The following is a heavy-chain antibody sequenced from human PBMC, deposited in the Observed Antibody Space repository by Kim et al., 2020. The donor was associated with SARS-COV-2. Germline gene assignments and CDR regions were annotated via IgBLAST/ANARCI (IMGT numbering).Heavy chain of an antibody. CDR3: ARGRAGVVPGPILGIGPHYDYYVMDV. J-gene: IGHJ6*02. CDR1: GASFSGYH. Sequence: SETLSLTCAVYGASFSGYHWSWIRQPPGKGLDWIGEINHSGSTNYNPSLKSRVTISVDTSKNQFSLKLRSVTAADTAVYYCARGRAGVVPGPILGIGPHYDYYVMDVWGQGTTVTVSS. CDR2: INHSGST. V-gene: IGHV4-34*01. D-gene: IGHD2-2*02.